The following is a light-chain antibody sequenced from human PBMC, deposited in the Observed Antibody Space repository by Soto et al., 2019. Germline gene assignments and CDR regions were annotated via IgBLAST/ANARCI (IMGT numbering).Light chain of an antibody. V-gene: IGLV4-60*03. CDR2: LERSGNY. CDR3: ETWDSNTRV. Sequence: QPVLTQSSSASASLGSLVKLTCTLTSGHSSNIIAWHQQQPGKAPRYLMKLERSGNYIKGSGVPDRFSGSSSGADRYLTISNPQSEDEADYYCETWDSNTRVFGGGTKLTVL. CDR1: SGHSSNI. J-gene: IGLJ2*01.